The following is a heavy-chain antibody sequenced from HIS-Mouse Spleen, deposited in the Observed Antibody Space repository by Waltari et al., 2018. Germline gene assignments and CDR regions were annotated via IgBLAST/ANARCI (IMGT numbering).Heavy chain of an antibody. Sequence: QLQLQESGPGLVKPSETLSLTCTVSGGSISSSSYYWGWIRQPPGKGLEWIGGIYYSGGTYYNPSLTGRVTISVDPSKNQFSLKLSSVTDADTAVYYCAREIPYSSSWYDWYFDLWGRGTLVTVSS. V-gene: IGHV4-39*07. CDR1: GGSISSSSYY. D-gene: IGHD6-13*01. CDR3: AREIPYSSSWYDWYFDL. CDR2: IYYSGGT. J-gene: IGHJ2*01.